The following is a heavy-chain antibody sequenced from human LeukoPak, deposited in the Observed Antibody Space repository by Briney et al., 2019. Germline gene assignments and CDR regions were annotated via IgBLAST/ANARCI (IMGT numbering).Heavy chain of an antibody. J-gene: IGHJ3*01. V-gene: IGHV3-21*01. CDR1: GFTFSAYS. CDR3: VRVGSGATRADTLDL. Sequence: KPGGSLRLSCAASGFTFSAYSMNWVRQAPGEGVEWVSSIGAAGSHIYYADSMKGRFTISRDNAKSSLFLQMNSLRAEDTGIYYCVRVGSGATRADTLDLWGQGTMVTVSS. CDR2: IGAAGSHI. D-gene: IGHD6-19*01.